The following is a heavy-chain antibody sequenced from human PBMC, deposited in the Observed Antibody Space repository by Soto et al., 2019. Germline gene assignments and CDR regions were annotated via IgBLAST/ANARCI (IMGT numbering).Heavy chain of an antibody. Sequence: EVQLVESGGGLVQPGGSLRLSCAASGFTVSSNYMSWVRQAPGKGLEWVSVIYSGDSTYYADSVKGRFTISRDNSKHTLFLQKNSLRAEDTAVYYCARDRTGTAARYYFDYWGQGTLVTVSS. CDR2: IYSGDST. J-gene: IGHJ4*02. CDR1: GFTVSSNY. V-gene: IGHV3-66*01. CDR3: ARDRTGTAARYYFDY. D-gene: IGHD1-7*01.